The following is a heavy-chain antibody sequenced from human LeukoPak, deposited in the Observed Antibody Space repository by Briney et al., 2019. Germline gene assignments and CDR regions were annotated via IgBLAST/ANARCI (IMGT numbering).Heavy chain of an antibody. CDR1: GFAFSTYS. Sequence: PGGSLRLSCAASGFAFSTYSMIWVRQAPGKGLEWVSSNSSTSAYIYYADSLKGRFTISRDNAKNSLYLQTNSLRAEDTAVYYCARGGYSHGRYYYYMDVWGIGTAVTVSS. CDR3: ARGGYSHGRYYYYMDV. J-gene: IGHJ6*03. V-gene: IGHV3-21*06. D-gene: IGHD5-18*01. CDR2: NSSTSAYI.